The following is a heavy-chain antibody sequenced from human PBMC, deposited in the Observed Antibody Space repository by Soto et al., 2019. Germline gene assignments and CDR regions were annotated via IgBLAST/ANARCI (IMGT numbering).Heavy chain of an antibody. V-gene: IGHV4-34*01. CDR2: ISHSGST. J-gene: IGHJ4*02. CDR3: ARGYDYVWGSYRLDY. CDR1: GGSFSGYY. Sequence: SETLSLTCAVYGGSFSGYYWSWIRQAPGKGLEWIGEISHSGSTNYNPSLKSRVTISVDTSKSQFSLKLSSVTAADTAVYYCARGYDYVWGSYRLDYWGQGTLVTVSS. D-gene: IGHD3-16*02.